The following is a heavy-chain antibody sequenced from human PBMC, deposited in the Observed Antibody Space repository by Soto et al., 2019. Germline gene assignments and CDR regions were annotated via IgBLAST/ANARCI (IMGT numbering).Heavy chain of an antibody. Sequence: QVQLQESGPGLVKPSGTLSLTCAVSGGSISSSNWWSWVRRPPGKGLEWIGEIYHSGSTNYNPSLKSRVTISVDKSKNQFSLKLSSVTAADTAVYYCARVASIGVAARRDYFDYWGQGTLVTVSS. J-gene: IGHJ4*02. D-gene: IGHD6-6*01. CDR2: IYHSGST. CDR3: ARVASIGVAARRDYFDY. V-gene: IGHV4-4*02. CDR1: GGSISSSNW.